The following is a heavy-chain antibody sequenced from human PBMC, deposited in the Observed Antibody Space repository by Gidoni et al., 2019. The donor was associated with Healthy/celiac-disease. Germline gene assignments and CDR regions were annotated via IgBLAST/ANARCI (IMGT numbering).Heavy chain of an antibody. CDR2: IKQDGSEK. Sequence: EVQLVESGGGLVQPGGSLRLSCAASGFTFSSYWLSWVRQAPGKGLEWVANIKQDGSEKYYVDSVKGRFTISRDNAKNSLYLQMNSLRAEDTAVYYCARDLTYYDFWSGYPYYYYYGMDVWGQGTTVTVSS. J-gene: IGHJ6*02. CDR1: GFTFSSYW. V-gene: IGHV3-7*03. CDR3: ARDLTYYDFWSGYPYYYYYGMDV. D-gene: IGHD3-3*01.